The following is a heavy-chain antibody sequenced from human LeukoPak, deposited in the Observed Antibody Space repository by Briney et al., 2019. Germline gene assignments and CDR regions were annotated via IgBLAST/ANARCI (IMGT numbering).Heavy chain of an antibody. D-gene: IGHD6-6*01. CDR3: AKSGSSSPPYYYYYMDV. CDR1: GFTFSSYA. J-gene: IGHJ6*03. V-gene: IGHV3-23*01. Sequence: GGSLRLSCAASGFTFSSYAMSWVRQAPGKGLEWVSAISGSGGSTYYADSVKGRFTISRDNSKNTLYLQMNSLRAEDTAVYYCAKSGSSSPPYYYYYMDVWGKGTTVTVSS. CDR2: ISGSGGST.